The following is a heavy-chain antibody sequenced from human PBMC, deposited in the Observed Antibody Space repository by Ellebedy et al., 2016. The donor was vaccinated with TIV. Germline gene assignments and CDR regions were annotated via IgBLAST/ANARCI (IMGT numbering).Heavy chain of an antibody. D-gene: IGHD3-10*01. CDR1: GDTFSSYA. Sequence: ASVKVSCKASGDTFSSYAISWVRQALGQGLAWIGGIIAGSPDYAQSFQGRLTITADGSTTTVHMELSSLRSEDTAVYYCAKLGRFGESMPPYYYFGMDVWGQGTTVTVSS. J-gene: IGHJ6*02. CDR2: IIAGSP. CDR3: AKLGRFGESMPPYYYFGMDV. V-gene: IGHV1-69*13.